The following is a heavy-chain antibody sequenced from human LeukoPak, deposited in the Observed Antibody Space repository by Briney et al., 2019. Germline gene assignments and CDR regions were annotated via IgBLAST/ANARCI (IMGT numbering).Heavy chain of an antibody. Sequence: ETLCLTCSVSGVSIRSSSFYWGCIRQPPGKGLEWIGYIYYSGSTNYNPSLKSRVTISVDTSKNQFSLKLSSVTAADTAVYYCARRINYFDYWGLGILVTVSS. CDR3: ARRINYFDY. CDR1: GVSIRSSSFY. D-gene: IGHD2-15*01. V-gene: IGHV4-61*05. J-gene: IGHJ4*02. CDR2: IYYSGST.